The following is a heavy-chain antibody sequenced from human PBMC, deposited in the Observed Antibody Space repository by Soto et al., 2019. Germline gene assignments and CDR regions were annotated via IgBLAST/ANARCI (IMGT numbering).Heavy chain of an antibody. CDR1: GGTFSSHS. CDR3: ATGSFTSTGGRIGYHYNAMDV. CDR2: IIPIFGPA. D-gene: IGHD1-1*01. J-gene: IGHJ6*02. V-gene: IGHV1-69*13. Sequence: ASVKVSCKASGGTFSSHSINWVRQAPGQGLEWMGGIIPIFGPANFAKNFQGRVTITADESTTTAYMELSSLTSEDTAVYYCATGSFTSTGGRIGYHYNAMDVWGQGTTVTVSS.